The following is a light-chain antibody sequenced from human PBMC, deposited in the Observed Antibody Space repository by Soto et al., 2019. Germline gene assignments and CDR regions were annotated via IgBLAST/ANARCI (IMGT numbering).Light chain of an antibody. CDR2: EGS. CDR3: CSYAGSTREV. CDR1: SSDVGSYNL. J-gene: IGLJ2*01. Sequence: QSALTQPASVSGSPGQSITISCTGTSSDVGSYNLVSWYQQHPGKAPKLMIYEGSKRPSGVSNRFSGSKSGNTASLTISGLQAEDEADYYCCSYAGSTREVFGGGTKLTVL. V-gene: IGLV2-23*01.